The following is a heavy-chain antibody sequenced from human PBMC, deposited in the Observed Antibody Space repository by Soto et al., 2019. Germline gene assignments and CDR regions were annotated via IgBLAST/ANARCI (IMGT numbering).Heavy chain of an antibody. CDR2: ISGSGGSI. V-gene: IGHV3-23*01. J-gene: IGHJ6*02. D-gene: IGHD1-1*01. CDR1: GFTFSTYA. CDR3: VKGYWKGDV. Sequence: EVQLLESGGGLVQPGGSLRLSCAASGFTFSTYAMNWLRQAPGNGLGWVSAISGSGGSIHYADSVKGRFTISRDNSKNTLYLQRNSLRDEDTAVYHCVKGYWKGDVWGQGTKVTGSS.